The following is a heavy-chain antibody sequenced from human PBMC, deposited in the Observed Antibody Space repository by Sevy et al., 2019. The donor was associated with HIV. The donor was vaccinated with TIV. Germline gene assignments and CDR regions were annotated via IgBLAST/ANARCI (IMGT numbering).Heavy chain of an antibody. Sequence: GGSLRLSCAASGFTFSNAWMSWVRQAPGKGLEWISFISGSSNYIYYADSVKGRFTISRDNVKDSLYLQMNSLRVEDTAVYFCARDGKAWDLLNYWGQGTLVTVSS. J-gene: IGHJ4*02. CDR3: ARDGKAWDLLNY. V-gene: IGHV3-21*01. D-gene: IGHD1-26*01. CDR1: GFTFSNAW. CDR2: ISGSSNYI.